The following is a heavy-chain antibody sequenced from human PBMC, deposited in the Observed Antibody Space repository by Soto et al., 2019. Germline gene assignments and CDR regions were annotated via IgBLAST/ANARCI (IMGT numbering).Heavy chain of an antibody. Sequence: GGSLRLSCAASGFTFSDHARHWVRQTPGKGLEWVSASTGRGDSTYYADSVKGRFTITRDNSKSTLYLQMMRLRAEDTAVDYCAKDLYVQPPSGWFDPWGQGTVVTVSS. J-gene: IGHJ5*02. V-gene: IGHV3-23*01. D-gene: IGHD1-26*01. CDR1: GFTFSDHA. CDR2: STGRGDST. CDR3: AKDLYVQPPSGWFDP.